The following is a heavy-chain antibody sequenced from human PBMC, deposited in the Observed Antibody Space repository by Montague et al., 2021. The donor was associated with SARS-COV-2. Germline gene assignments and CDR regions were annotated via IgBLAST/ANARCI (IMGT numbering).Heavy chain of an antibody. D-gene: IGHD6-25*01. Sequence: SETLSLTCTVSGSSITSYYWSWIRQAPGKGLGWIAYIYSSGSASYNPSLRSRVTMSVDKSTNQFSLRLNSVTAADTVVYYCARVFRGQRLAFDFWGQGALSLSPQ. V-gene: IGHV4-59*12. CDR1: GSSITSYY. J-gene: IGHJ4*02. CDR3: ARVFRGQRLAFDF. CDR2: IYSSGSA.